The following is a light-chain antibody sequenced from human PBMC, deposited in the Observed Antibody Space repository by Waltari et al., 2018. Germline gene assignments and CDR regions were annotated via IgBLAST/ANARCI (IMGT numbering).Light chain of an antibody. CDR2: ETS. V-gene: IGKV1-5*03. J-gene: IGKJ1*01. Sequence: DIQMTQSPSTLSASVGDRVTITCRASRSVSNWVAWYQQTSGKAPKLLIYETSSLRSGVPSRFSGSGSGTEFTLTITSLQPDDFATYYCQQYNDYATWAFGQGTKVEVK. CDR1: RSVSNW. CDR3: QQYNDYATWA.